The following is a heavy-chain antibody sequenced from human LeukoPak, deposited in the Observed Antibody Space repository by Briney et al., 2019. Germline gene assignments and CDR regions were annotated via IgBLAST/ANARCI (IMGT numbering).Heavy chain of an antibody. V-gene: IGHV3-21*01. CDR1: GFTFTSYS. Sequence: KTGGSLRLSCAASGFTFTSYSMNWVRQAPGKGLEWVSSISSSTNYIYYADSVKGQFTISRDNSKDTLYLQMNSLRAEDTAVYYCARYAWSLGPAPGTPLFDHWGQGTLVTVSS. CDR2: ISSSTNYI. J-gene: IGHJ4*02. CDR3: ARYAWSLGPAPGTPLFDH. D-gene: IGHD2-15*01.